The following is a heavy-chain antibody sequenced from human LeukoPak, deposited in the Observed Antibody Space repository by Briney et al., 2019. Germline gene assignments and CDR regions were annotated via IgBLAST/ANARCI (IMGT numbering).Heavy chain of an antibody. J-gene: IGHJ5*02. CDR3: AHLWGMTSTGFDP. V-gene: IGHV1-2*02. Sequence: ASVKVSCKASGYTFTGYYMHWVRQAPGQGLEWMGWINPNSGGTNYAQKFQGRVTMTRDTSISTAYMELSRLRSDDTAVYYCAHLWGMTSTGFDPWGQGTLVTVSS. CDR1: GYTFTGYY. CDR2: INPNSGGT. D-gene: IGHD2-8*02.